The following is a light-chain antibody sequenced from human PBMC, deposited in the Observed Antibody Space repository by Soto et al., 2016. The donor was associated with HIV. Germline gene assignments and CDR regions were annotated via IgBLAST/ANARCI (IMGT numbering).Light chain of an antibody. V-gene: IGLV3-21*03. CDR3: QVWDAGTDLVV. J-gene: IGLJ2*01. Sequence: SYVLTQSPSLSVAPRKTARITCGGNNVGSKSVHWYQQKPGQAPVLVVYDDSDRPSGIPERFSGSNSGNTATLSISRVEAGDEADYYCQVWDAGTDLVVFGGRTKLTV. CDR2: DDS. CDR1: NVGSKS.